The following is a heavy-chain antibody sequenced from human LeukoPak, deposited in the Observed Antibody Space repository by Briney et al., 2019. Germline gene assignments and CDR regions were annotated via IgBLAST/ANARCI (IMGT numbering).Heavy chain of an antibody. CDR3: AKGIWDYYYGMDV. V-gene: IGHV3-23*01. D-gene: IGHD3-16*01. CDR2: ISGSGGST. Sequence: GGSLRLSCAASGFTFSSYAMSWVRQAPGKGLEWVSAISGSGGSTYYADSVKGRFTISRDNSKNTLYLQMNSLRAEDTAVYCCAKGIWDYYYGMDVWGQGTTVTVSS. CDR1: GFTFSSYA. J-gene: IGHJ6*02.